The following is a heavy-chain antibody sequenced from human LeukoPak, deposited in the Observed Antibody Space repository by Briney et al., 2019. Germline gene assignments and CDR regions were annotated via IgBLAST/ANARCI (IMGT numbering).Heavy chain of an antibody. Sequence: SETLSLTCTVSGGSISSYYWGWIRQPAGKGLEWIGRIYTSGSTNYNPSLKSRVTMSVDTSKNQFSLKLSSVTAADTAVYYCARDPSSSGWPYYYYYGMDVWGQGTTVTVSS. J-gene: IGHJ6*02. CDR3: ARDPSSSGWPYYYYYGMDV. V-gene: IGHV4-4*07. CDR2: IYTSGST. D-gene: IGHD6-19*01. CDR1: GGSISSYY.